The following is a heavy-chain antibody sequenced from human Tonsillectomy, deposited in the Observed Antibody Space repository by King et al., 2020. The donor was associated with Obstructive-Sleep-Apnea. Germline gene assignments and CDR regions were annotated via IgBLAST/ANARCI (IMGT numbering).Heavy chain of an antibody. CDR1: GGTFSSYA. V-gene: IGHV1-69*10. D-gene: IGHD2-2*01. CDR3: ARGRGCSSTSCYATYYYYGMDV. J-gene: IGHJ6*02. Sequence: HVQLVESGAEVKKPGSSVKVSCKASGGTFSSYAISWVRQAPGQGLEWMGGIIPILGIANYAQKFQGRVTITADKSTSTAYMELSSLRSEDTAGYYCARGRGCSSTSCYATYYYYGMDVWGQGTTVTVSS. CDR2: IIPILGIA.